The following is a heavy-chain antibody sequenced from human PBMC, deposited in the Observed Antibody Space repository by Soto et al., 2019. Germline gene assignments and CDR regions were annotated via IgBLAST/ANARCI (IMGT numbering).Heavy chain of an antibody. CDR2: IIPIFGTA. J-gene: IGHJ4*02. Sequence: QVQLVQSGAEVKKPGSSVKVSCKASGGTFSSYAISWVRQAPGQGLEWMGGIIPIFGTANYAQKFQGRVTITADESTSTAYMELSSLRSKDTAVYYCARALSGYYYDSSGYPRFDYWGQGTLVTVSS. D-gene: IGHD3-22*01. V-gene: IGHV1-69*01. CDR1: GGTFSSYA. CDR3: ARALSGYYYDSSGYPRFDY.